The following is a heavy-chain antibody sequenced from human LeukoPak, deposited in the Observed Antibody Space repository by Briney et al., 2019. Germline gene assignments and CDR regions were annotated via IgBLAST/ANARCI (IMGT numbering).Heavy chain of an antibody. CDR1: GGSISSYY. V-gene: IGHV4-59*01. Sequence: SETLSLTCTVSGGSISSYYWSWIRQPPGKGLEWIGYSYYSGSTNYNPSLKSRVTISVDTSKNQFSLKLSSVTAADTAVYYCARVDDSSSWYRAPFDPWGQGTLVTVSS. CDR3: ARVDDSSSWYRAPFDP. CDR2: SYYSGST. J-gene: IGHJ5*02. D-gene: IGHD6-13*01.